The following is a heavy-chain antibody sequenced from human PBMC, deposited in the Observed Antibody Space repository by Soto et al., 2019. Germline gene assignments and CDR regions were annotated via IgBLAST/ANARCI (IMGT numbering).Heavy chain of an antibody. CDR3: ARDPRIVVMLDY. J-gene: IGHJ4*02. V-gene: IGHV3-33*01. D-gene: IGHD3-22*01. CDR2: IWYDGSNK. CDR1: GFTFSSYG. Sequence: QVQLVESGGGVVQPGRSLRLSCAASGFTFSSYGMHWVRQAPGKGLEWVAVIWYDGSNKYYADSVKGRFTISRDNSKNTLYLQMNSLRAEDTAVYYCARDPRIVVMLDYWCQGILATVSS.